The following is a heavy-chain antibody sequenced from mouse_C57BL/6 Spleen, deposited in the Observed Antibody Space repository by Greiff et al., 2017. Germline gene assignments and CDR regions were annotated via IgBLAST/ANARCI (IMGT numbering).Heavy chain of an antibody. J-gene: IGHJ3*01. CDR2: IDPSDSYT. D-gene: IGHD3-2*02. CDR1: GYTFTSYW. V-gene: IGHV1-69*01. Sequence: QVQLQQPGAELVMPGASVKLSCKASGYTFTSYWMHWVKQRPGQGLEWIGEIDPSDSYTNYNQKFKGKSTLTVDKSSSTAYMQLISLTSEDAAVYYCANLGSGEAYWGQGTLVTVSA. CDR3: ANLGSGEAY.